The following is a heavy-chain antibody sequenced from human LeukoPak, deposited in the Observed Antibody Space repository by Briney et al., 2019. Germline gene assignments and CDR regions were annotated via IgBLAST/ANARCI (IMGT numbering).Heavy chain of an antibody. D-gene: IGHD5-12*01. CDR1: GSSISSYY. V-gene: IGHV4-59*01. CDR2: IYYSGST. J-gene: IGHJ6*02. Sequence: SETLSLTCTVSGSSISSYYWSWIRQPPGKGLEWIGYIYYSGSTNYNPSLKSRVTISVDTSKNQFSLKLSSVTAADTAVYYCARGGNGYDKYYYYGMDVWGQGTTVTVSS. CDR3: ARGGNGYDKYYYYGMDV.